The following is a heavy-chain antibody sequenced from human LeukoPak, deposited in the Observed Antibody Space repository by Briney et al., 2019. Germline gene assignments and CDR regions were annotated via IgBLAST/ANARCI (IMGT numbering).Heavy chain of an antibody. CDR2: IYHSGST. CDR3: ARDARTPY. D-gene: IGHD1-14*01. CDR1: GYFISSGYY. J-gene: IGHJ4*02. V-gene: IGHV4-38-2*02. Sequence: SETLSLTCTVSGYFISSGYYWDWIRQPPGQGLEWIGSIYHSGSTYYNPSLKSRVTISVDTSKNQFSLKLSSVTAADTAVYYCARDARTPYWGQGTLVTVSS.